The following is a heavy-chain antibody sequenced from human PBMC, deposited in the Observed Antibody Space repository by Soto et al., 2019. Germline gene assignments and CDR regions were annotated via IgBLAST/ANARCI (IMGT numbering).Heavy chain of an antibody. D-gene: IGHD6-19*01. J-gene: IGHJ4*02. V-gene: IGHV3-30*03. Sequence: QVQLVESGGGVVQPGRSLRLSCAASGFTFSSYGMHWVRQAPGKGLEWVAVISYDGSNKYYADSVKGRFTISRDNSKNRLYLQMNSLRAEDTAVYYCLLGEAVAGTGFVYWGQGTLVTVSS. CDR2: ISYDGSNK. CDR3: LLGEAVAGTGFVY. CDR1: GFTFSSYG.